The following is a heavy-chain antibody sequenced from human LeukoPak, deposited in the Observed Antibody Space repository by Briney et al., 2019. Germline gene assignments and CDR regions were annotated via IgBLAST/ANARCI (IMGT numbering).Heavy chain of an antibody. CDR3: ARESGSYLWRSWLNP. CDR1: GGSFSGYY. CDR2: INDSGRS. J-gene: IGHJ5*02. D-gene: IGHD3-16*01. Sequence: SETLSLTCGVYGGSFSGYYWSWIRQPPGKGLEWIGEINDSGRSNYKSSLKSRVTISVDTSKNQFSLKLNSVTAADTAVYYCARESGSYLWRSWLNPWGQGTLVTVSS. V-gene: IGHV4-34*01.